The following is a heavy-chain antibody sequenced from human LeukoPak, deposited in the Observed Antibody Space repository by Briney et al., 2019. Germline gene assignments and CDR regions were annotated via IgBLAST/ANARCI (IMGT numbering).Heavy chain of an antibody. CDR1: GGTFSSYA. D-gene: IGHD6-19*01. CDR2: IIPILGIA. J-gene: IGHJ6*02. Sequence: ASVKVSCKASGGTFSSYAISWVRQAPGQGLEWMGRIIPILGIANYAQKFQGRVTITADKSTSTAYMELSSLRSEDTAVYYCAREAGAGSSGWRYYYYYGMDVWGQGTTVTVSS. V-gene: IGHV1-69*04. CDR3: AREAGAGSSGWRYYYYYGMDV.